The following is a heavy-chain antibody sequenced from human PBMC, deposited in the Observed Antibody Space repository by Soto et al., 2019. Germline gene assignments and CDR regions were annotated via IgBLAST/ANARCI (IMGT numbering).Heavy chain of an antibody. D-gene: IGHD3-10*01. J-gene: IGHJ5*02. Sequence: QVQLQQWGAGLLKPSETLSLTCAVYGGSFSDCYWSWIRQPPGKGLEWIGEINHSGSTNYNPSLKRRVPISVDTSKNQFSLKLTSVTAADTAVYYCARQPLLARRFDPWGHGILVTVSS. V-gene: IGHV4-34*01. CDR1: GGSFSDCY. CDR3: ARQPLLARRFDP. CDR2: INHSGST.